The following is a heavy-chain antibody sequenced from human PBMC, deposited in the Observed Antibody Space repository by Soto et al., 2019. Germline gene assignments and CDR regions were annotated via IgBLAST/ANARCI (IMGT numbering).Heavy chain of an antibody. CDR1: GFTFSNYA. V-gene: IGHV3-23*01. CDR3: AKNRGSGSYTIMTFDV. Sequence: EVQVLESGGGLVQPGGSLRLSCAASGFTFSNYAMSWVRQAPGKGLEWVSTIHGGGDYTHYTDSVKGRFTISRDNSRNPVFPPMHSPRAEATAVYYWAKNRGSGSYTIMTFDVWGRGTVVTVSS. J-gene: IGHJ2*01. CDR2: IHGGGDYT. D-gene: IGHD1-26*01.